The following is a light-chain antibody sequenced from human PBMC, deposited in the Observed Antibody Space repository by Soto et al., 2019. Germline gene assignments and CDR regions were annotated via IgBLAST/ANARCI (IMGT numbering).Light chain of an antibody. CDR2: GAS. CDR3: QQYNNWPPYT. J-gene: IGKJ2*01. V-gene: IGKV3-15*01. CDR1: QSVSNN. Sequence: EIVMTQSPATLSVSPGERATLSCRASQSVSNNLAWYQQKPGQAPRLLIYGASTRATGIPARFSGSGSGTEFTLTISSLHSEDFAVYYCQQYNNWPPYTFGQGTKLEIK.